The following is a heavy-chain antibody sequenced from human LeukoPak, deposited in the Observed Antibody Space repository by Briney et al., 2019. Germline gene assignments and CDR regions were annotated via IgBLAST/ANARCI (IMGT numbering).Heavy chain of an antibody. CDR1: GFIVTTNY. V-gene: IGHV3-53*01. J-gene: IGHJ4*02. CDR2: IYGAGGGGGT. D-gene: IGHD2-15*01. CDR3: ARGLSAIVY. Sequence: GGSLRLSCAGSGFIVTTNYMSWVRQAPGEGLEWVSVIYGAGGGGGTYYADSVKGRFTISRDSSKNTLYLQMNSLRGEDTAAYYCARGLSAIVYWGQGTLVTVSS.